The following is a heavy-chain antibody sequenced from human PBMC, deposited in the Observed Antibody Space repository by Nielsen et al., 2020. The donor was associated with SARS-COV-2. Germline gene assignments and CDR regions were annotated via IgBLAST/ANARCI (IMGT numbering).Heavy chain of an antibody. J-gene: IGHJ6*02. V-gene: IGHV3-48*02. D-gene: IGHD3-10*01. Sequence: GSLKISCAASGFTFSSYSMNWVRQAPRKGLEWVSYISSSSSTIYYADSVKGRFTISRDNAKNSLYLQMNSLRDEDTAVYYCARDLYGSGSYAADYGMDVWGQGTTVTVSS. CDR2: ISSSSSTI. CDR1: GFTFSSYS. CDR3: ARDLYGSGSYAADYGMDV.